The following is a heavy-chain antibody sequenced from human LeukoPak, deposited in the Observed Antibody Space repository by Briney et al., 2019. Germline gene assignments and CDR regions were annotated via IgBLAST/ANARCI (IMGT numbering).Heavy chain of an antibody. D-gene: IGHD6-13*01. V-gene: IGHV3-7*05. CDR2: IKQGGSEK. Sequence: LPGGSLRLSCAASGFSFRSYWMSWVRQTPGKGLEWVANIKQGGSEKYYVDSVKGRFTISRDNAKNSLYLQMNSLRAEDTAVYYCARAAAGIYFDYWGQGTLVTVSS. J-gene: IGHJ4*02. CDR1: GFSFRSYW. CDR3: ARAAAGIYFDY.